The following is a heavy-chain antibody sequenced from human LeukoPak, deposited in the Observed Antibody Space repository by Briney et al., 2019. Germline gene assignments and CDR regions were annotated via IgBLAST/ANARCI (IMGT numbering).Heavy chain of an antibody. Sequence: SETLSLTCTVSGGSISSYYWSWIRQPPGKGLEWIGYIYYSGSTNYNPSLKGRVTISVDTSKNQFSLKLSSVTAADTAVYYCARQGNYGSGSYYKYWGQGTLVTVSS. J-gene: IGHJ4*02. CDR3: ARQGNYGSGSYYKY. CDR2: IYYSGST. D-gene: IGHD3-10*01. CDR1: GGSISSYY. V-gene: IGHV4-59*08.